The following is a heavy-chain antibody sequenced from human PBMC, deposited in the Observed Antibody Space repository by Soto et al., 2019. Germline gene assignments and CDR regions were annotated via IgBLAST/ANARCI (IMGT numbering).Heavy chain of an antibody. D-gene: IGHD6-19*01. J-gene: IGHJ3*02. CDR1: GFTFSSYA. V-gene: IGHV3-30-3*01. CDR2: ISYDGSNK. Sequence: QVQLVESGGGVVQPGRSLRLSCAASGFTFSSYAMHWVRQAPGKGLEWVAVISYDGSNKYYADSVKGRFTISRDNSKNTLYLQMNSLRAEDTAVYYCAGGQYSSGWYLVGAFDIWGQGTMVTVSS. CDR3: AGGQYSSGWYLVGAFDI.